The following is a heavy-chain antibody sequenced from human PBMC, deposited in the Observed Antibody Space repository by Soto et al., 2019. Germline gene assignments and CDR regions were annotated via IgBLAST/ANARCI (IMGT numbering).Heavy chain of an antibody. J-gene: IGHJ1*01. CDR3: ARDGFWRLNS. V-gene: IGHV4-4*02. CDR1: DKSISKDIW. CDR2: GHHTKAA. Sequence: AETLSLTCVVSDKSISKDIWWNWVRQPPGQGLEWIVEGHHTKAALYTQALRSRVTVSADIFNSKIFLEGYSLGAADTAVYYFARDGFWRLNSWGQGTPVTVSS. D-gene: IGHD1-1*01.